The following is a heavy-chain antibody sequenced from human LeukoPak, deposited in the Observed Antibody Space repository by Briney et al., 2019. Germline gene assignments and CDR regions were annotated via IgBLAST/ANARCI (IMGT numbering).Heavy chain of an antibody. CDR1: GYTFTSYD. CDR2: INPNRGAT. D-gene: IGHD6-19*01. J-gene: IGHJ6*02. Sequence: ASVKVSCKASGYTFTSYDINWVRRAPGQGLEWMGWINPNRGATNYAQKFQGRVTMTRDTSISTDYMELSRLRSDDTAVYYCARGGAVAGNYYYYGMDVWGQGTTVTVSS. V-gene: IGHV1-2*02. CDR3: ARGGAVAGNYYYYGMDV.